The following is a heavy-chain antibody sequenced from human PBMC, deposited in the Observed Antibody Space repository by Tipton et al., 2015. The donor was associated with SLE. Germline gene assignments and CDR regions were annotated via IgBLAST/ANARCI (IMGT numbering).Heavy chain of an antibody. J-gene: IGHJ4*02. Sequence: TLSLTCTVSGGSISSSSYYWGWIRQPPGKGLEWIGSIYYRGNTYYNPSLKSRVTISVDTSKNQFSLKLTSVTAADTAVYYCAKLPRLPFGFSSSWYRDYWGQGTLVTVSS. CDR2: IYYRGNT. D-gene: IGHD6-13*01. CDR3: AKLPRLPFGFSSSWYRDY. CDR1: GGSISSSSYY. V-gene: IGHV4-39*01.